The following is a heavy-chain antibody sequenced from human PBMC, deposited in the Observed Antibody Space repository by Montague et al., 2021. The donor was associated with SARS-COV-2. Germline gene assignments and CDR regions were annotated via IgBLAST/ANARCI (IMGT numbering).Heavy chain of an antibody. D-gene: IGHD3-16*01. J-gene: IGHJ4*02. V-gene: IGHV4-59*01. CDR1: GDSITSSF. Sequence: SETLSLTCTVSGDSITSSFWTWVRQPPGKGLEWIGYIYYGGSTNHTPSLTSRGTISVDVSKNQFSLKLSSVTAADTAVYYCAREAFGGVIDHWGQGTLVTVSS. CDR2: IYYGGST. CDR3: AREAFGGVIDH.